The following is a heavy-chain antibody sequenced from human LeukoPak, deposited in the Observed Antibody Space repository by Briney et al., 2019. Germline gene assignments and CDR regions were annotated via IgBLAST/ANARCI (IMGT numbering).Heavy chain of an antibody. CDR2: IIPIFGTA. CDR3: ARDSGSYFDPFDY. CDR1: GGTFSSYA. D-gene: IGHD1-26*01. Sequence: SVNVSCKASGGTFSSYAISWVRQAPGQGLEWMGGIIPIFGTANYAQKFQGRVTITADESTSTAYMELSSLRSEDTAVYYCARDSGSYFDPFDYWGQGTLVTVSS. V-gene: IGHV1-69*13. J-gene: IGHJ4*02.